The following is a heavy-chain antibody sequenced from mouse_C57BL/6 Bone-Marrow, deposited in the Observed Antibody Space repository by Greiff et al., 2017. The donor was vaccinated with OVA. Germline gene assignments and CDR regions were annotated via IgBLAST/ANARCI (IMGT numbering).Heavy chain of an antibody. V-gene: IGHV1-69*01. CDR1: GYTFTSYW. CDR2: IDPSDSYT. D-gene: IGHD1-1*01. CDR3: ARDTTVPYWYFDV. Sequence: VQLQQPGAELVMPGASVKLSCKASGYTFTSYWMHWVKQRPGQGLEWIGEIDPSDSYTNYNQKFKGKSTLTVDKSSSTAYMQLSSLTSEDSVVYYCARDTTVPYWYFDVWGTGTTVTVSS. J-gene: IGHJ1*03.